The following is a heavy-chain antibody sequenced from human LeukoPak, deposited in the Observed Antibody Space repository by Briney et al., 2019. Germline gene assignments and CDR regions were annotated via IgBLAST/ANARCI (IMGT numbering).Heavy chain of an antibody. Sequence: SETLSLTCTVSGSSISNYYWGWIRQAPGKGLEWIGSIYYSGNTYYNSSLKSRVTISVDTSKNQFSLKLSSVTAADTAVYYCARDDYGDYGGAFDIWGQGTMVTVSS. CDR2: IYYSGNT. CDR1: GSSISNYY. J-gene: IGHJ3*02. D-gene: IGHD4-17*01. CDR3: ARDDYGDYGGAFDI. V-gene: IGHV4-39*07.